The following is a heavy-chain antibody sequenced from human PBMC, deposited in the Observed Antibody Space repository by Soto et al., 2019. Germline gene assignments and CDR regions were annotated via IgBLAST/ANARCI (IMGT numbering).Heavy chain of an antibody. CDR2: IYYSGST. CDR1: GGSISSGGYY. V-gene: IGHV4-31*03. J-gene: IGHJ6*02. CDR3: ARDGAAGAYYGMDV. Sequence: QVQLQESGPGLVKPSQTLSLTCTVSGGSISSGGYYWSWIRQHPGKGLEWIGYIYYSGSTYYNPSLKSRVTISVDTSKNQFSLKLSSVTAADTAVYYCARDGAAGAYYGMDVWGQGTTVTVSS. D-gene: IGHD6-13*01.